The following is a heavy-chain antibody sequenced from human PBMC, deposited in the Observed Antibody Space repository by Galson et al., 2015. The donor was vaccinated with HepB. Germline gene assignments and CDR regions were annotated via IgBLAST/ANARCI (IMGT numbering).Heavy chain of an antibody. D-gene: IGHD1-20*01. CDR2: INAGKGNT. J-gene: IGHJ3*02. Sequence: SVKVSCKASGYTFTNYAMHWVRQAPGQRLEWMGWINAGKGNTKYSQKFQGRVTITRDTSASTAYMELSSLRSEDTAVYYCAVTGTFAFDIWGQGTMVTVSS. V-gene: IGHV1-3*01. CDR3: AVTGTFAFDI. CDR1: GYTFTNYA.